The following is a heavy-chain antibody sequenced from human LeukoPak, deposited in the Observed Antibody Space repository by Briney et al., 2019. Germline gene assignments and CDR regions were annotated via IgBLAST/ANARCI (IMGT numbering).Heavy chain of an antibody. CDR2: ISGSGGST. J-gene: IGHJ4*02. V-gene: IGHV3-23*01. D-gene: IGHD6-19*01. CDR1: EFTFSSHG. Sequence: TGGSLRLSCAASEFTFSSHGMSWVRQAPGKGLEWISTISGSGGSTYYADSVKGRFTISRDNSKNTLHLQMNSLRGEDTAVYFCARGRIPVAATFDRWSQGTLVTVSS. CDR3: ARGRIPVAATFDR.